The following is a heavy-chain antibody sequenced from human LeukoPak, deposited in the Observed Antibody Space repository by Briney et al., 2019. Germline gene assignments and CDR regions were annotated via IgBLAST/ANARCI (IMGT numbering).Heavy chain of an antibody. J-gene: IGHJ4*02. CDR2: ISSSGSTI. CDR3: ARFYRYYDILTGYSFSGPLFDY. V-gene: IGHV3-48*03. CDR1: GFTFSSYE. D-gene: IGHD3-9*01. Sequence: GRSLRLSCAASGFTFSSYEMNWVRQAPGKGLEWVSYISSSGSTIYYADSVKGRFTISRDNAKNSLYLQMNSLRAEDTAVYYCARFYRYYDILTGYSFSGPLFDYWGQGTLVTVSS.